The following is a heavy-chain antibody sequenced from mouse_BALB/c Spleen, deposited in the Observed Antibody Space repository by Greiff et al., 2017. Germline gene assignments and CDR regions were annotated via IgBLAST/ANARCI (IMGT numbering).Heavy chain of an antibody. CDR1: GFTFSSYA. CDR3: ASDYDGYYAMDY. V-gene: IGHV5-9-4*01. Sequence: EVQRVESGGGLVKPGGSLKLSCAASGFTFSSYAMSWVRQSPEKRLEWVAEISSGGSYTYYPDTVTGRFTISRDNAKNTLYLQMSSLRSEDTAMYYCASDYDGYYAMDYWGQGTSVTVSS. J-gene: IGHJ4*01. CDR2: ISSGGSYT. D-gene: IGHD2-4*01.